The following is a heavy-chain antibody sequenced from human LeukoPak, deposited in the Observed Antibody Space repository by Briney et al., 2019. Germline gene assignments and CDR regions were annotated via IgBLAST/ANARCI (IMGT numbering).Heavy chain of an antibody. J-gene: IGHJ4*02. D-gene: IGHD4-17*01. V-gene: IGHV3-13*01. CDR3: ARCLYGDYFDY. CDR2: IGTAGDT. Sequence: GGSLRLSCAASGFTFSSYDMHWVRQATGKGLEWVSAIGTAGDTYYPGSVKGRFTISRENAKNSSYLQMNSLRAGDTAVYYCARCLYGDYFDYWGQGTLVTVSS. CDR1: GFTFSSYD.